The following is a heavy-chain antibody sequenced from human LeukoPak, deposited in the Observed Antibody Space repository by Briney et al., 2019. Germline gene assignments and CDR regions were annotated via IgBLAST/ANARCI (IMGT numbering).Heavy chain of an antibody. V-gene: IGHV4-34*01. J-gene: IGHJ4*01. CDR1: GGSFSVYY. CDR2: INHSGST. Sequence: SETLSLTCAVYGGSFSVYYWSWIRQPPGKGLEWIAEINHSGSTNYNPSLKSRVTISVDTSENQFSLKLNSVTAADTAVYYCATRDYWGQGMMVTVSS. CDR3: ATRDY.